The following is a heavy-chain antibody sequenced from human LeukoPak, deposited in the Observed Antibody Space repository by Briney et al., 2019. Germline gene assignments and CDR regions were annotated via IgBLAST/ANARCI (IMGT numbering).Heavy chain of an antibody. D-gene: IGHD3-16*01. Sequence: GGSLRLSCAASGFTFSSYSMNWVRQAPGKGLEWVSSISSSSSYIYYADSVKGRFTISRDNAKNSLYLQMNSLRAEDTAVYYCARDSRAVGDYYYMDVWGKGTTVTVSS. V-gene: IGHV3-21*01. CDR2: ISSSSSYI. J-gene: IGHJ6*03. CDR3: ARDSRAVGDYYYMDV. CDR1: GFTFSSYS.